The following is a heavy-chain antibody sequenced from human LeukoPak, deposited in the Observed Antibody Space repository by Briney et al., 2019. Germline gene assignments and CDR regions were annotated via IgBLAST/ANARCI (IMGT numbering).Heavy chain of an antibody. CDR2: ISSRSTYT. D-gene: IGHD3-22*01. CDR3: ARFYDYDSSGYYHFDY. Sequence: PGGSLRLSCAASGFIFSDYYMSWIRQAPGKGLEWVSDISSRSTYTNYADSVKGRFTISRDNAKNSLSLQMNSLRVEDTVVYYCARFYDYDSSGYYHFDYWGQGTLVTVSS. V-gene: IGHV3-11*03. CDR1: GFIFSDYY. J-gene: IGHJ4*02.